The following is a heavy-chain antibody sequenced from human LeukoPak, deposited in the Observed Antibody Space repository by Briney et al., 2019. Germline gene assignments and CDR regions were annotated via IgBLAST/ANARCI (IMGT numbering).Heavy chain of an antibody. J-gene: IGHJ4*02. D-gene: IGHD2-15*01. CDR3: ARSSSGGRSIYDY. CDR2: ISSSGGST. V-gene: IGHV3-23*01. Sequence: GGSLRLSCVASGFTFSSHAMSWVRQAPGMGLEWVPTISSSGGSTYYAGSVKGRFTISRDNSKNTLYLQMNSLRAEDTAVHYCARSSSGGRSIYDYWGQGTLVTASS. CDR1: GFTFSSHA.